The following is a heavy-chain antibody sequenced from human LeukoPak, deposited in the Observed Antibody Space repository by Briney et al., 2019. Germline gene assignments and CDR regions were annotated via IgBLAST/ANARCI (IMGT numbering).Heavy chain of an antibody. V-gene: IGHV4-39*07. CDR3: ARSVVVPAAQHDY. CDR1: GGSISSSSYY. CDR2: ICYSGST. D-gene: IGHD2-2*01. Sequence: KTSETLSLTCTVSGGSISSSSYYWGWIRQPPGKGLEWIGSICYSGSTYYNPPLKSRVTISVDTSKNQFSLKLSSVTAADTAVYYCARSVVVPAAQHDYWGQGTLVTVSS. J-gene: IGHJ4*02.